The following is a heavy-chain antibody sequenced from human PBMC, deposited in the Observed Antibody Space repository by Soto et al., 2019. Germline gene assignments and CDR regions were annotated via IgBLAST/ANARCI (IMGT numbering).Heavy chain of an antibody. D-gene: IGHD4-4*01. CDR2: IYPGDSDN. CDR1: GYSFTNYW. Sequence: PGESLKISCKGSGYSFTNYWIGWVRQMPGKGLEWMGIIYPGDSDNRYSPSFQGQVTISADKSISTAYPHWSSLKDSDSAIYYCARRNSNYVENAFDIWGQGTMVTVSS. CDR3: ARRNSNYVENAFDI. V-gene: IGHV5-51*01. J-gene: IGHJ3*02.